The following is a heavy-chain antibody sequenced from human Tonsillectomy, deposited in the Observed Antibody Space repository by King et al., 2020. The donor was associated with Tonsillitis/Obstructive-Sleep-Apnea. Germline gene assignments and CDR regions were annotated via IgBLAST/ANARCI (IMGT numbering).Heavy chain of an antibody. V-gene: IGHV3-30*18. CDR2: ISFDGSNK. CDR1: GFTFSRYA. Sequence: VQLVESGGGVVQPGRSLRLSCAASGFTFSRYAMHWVRQAPGKGLEWVAVISFDGSNKYYADSVKGRFTISRDNSKNTQYLQMNSLRGEETAVYYCAKELEEGGQGLTTDWFDPWGQGTLVTVSS. CDR3: AKELEEGGQGLTTDWFDP. D-gene: IGHD4-11*01. J-gene: IGHJ5*02.